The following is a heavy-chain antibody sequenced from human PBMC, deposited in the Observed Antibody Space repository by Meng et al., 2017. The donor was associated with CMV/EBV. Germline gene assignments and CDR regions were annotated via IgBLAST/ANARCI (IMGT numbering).Heavy chain of an antibody. Sequence: ESLKISCAVYGGSFSGYYWSWIRQPPGEGLGWIGEINHSGSTNYNPSLKSRVTISVDTSKNQFSLKLSSVTAADTAVYYCARGIAAAGEHHGPWGQGTLVTVSS. CDR2: INHSGST. D-gene: IGHD6-13*01. J-gene: IGHJ5*02. CDR1: GGSFSGYY. CDR3: ARGIAAAGEHHGP. V-gene: IGHV4-34*01.